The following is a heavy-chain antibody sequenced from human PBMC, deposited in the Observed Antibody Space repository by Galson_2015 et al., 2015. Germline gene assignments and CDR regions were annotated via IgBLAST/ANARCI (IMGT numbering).Heavy chain of an antibody. CDR2: MNPNSGNT. J-gene: IGHJ4*02. CDR3: AKADCTTSSCYGFDY. V-gene: IGHV1-8*01. D-gene: IGHD2-2*01. Sequence: SVKVSCKASGYTFTSYDINWVRQAPGHGLEWMGWMNPNSGNTGYAQKFQGRVTMTRDTSINTAYMELSSLRSEDTAIYYCAKADCTTSSCYGFDYWAQGTLVTVSS. CDR1: GYTFTSYD.